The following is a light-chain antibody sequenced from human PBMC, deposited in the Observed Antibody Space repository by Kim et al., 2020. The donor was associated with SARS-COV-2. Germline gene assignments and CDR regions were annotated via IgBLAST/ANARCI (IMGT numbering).Light chain of an antibody. CDR2: EVS. CDR3: SSYAGSNNV. CDR1: SSDVGVYNY. Sequence: PGQSVTISCPGTSSDVGVYNYVSWYQQHPGKAPKLMIYEVSKRPSGVPDRFSGSKSGNTASLTVSGLQAEDEADYYCSSYAGSNNVFGTGTKVTVL. V-gene: IGLV2-8*01. J-gene: IGLJ1*01.